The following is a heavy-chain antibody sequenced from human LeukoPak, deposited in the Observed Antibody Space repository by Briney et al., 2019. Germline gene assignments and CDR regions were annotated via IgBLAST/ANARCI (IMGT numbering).Heavy chain of an antibody. CDR1: GGSFSGYY. CDR3: ARRRYSSSWYGYIDY. Sequence: PSETLSLTCAVYGGSFSGYYWSWIRQPPGKGLEWIGYIYYSGSTNYNPSLKSRVTISVDTSKNQFSLKLSSVTAADTAVYYCARRRYSSSWYGYIDYWGQGTLVTVSS. V-gene: IGHV4-59*08. J-gene: IGHJ4*02. D-gene: IGHD6-13*01. CDR2: IYYSGST.